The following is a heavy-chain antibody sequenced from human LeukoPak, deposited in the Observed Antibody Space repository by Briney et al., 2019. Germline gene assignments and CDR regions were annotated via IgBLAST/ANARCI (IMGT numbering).Heavy chain of an antibody. Sequence: GRSLRLSCAASGFTFDDYAIHWVRQAPGKGLEWVSGISWNSGSIGYADSVKGRFTISRDNAKNSLYLQMNSLRVEDTAVYYCARRRNLAVWGQGTTVTVS. V-gene: IGHV3-9*01. CDR3: ARRRNLAV. CDR1: GFTFDDYA. J-gene: IGHJ6*02. CDR2: ISWNSGSI.